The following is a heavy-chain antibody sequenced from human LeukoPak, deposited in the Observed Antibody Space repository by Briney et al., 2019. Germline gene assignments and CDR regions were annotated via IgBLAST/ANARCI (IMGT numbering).Heavy chain of an antibody. CDR3: ARLYYYGSGEVDY. CDR1: GYTFTSYG. J-gene: IGHJ4*02. D-gene: IGHD3-10*01. V-gene: IGHV1-18*04. Sequence: EASVKVTFKASGYTFTSYGISWVRQAPGQGLEWMGWISAYNGNTNYSQKLQGRVTMTTDTSTSTAYMELRSLRSDDTAVYYCARLYYYGSGEVDYWGQGTLVTVSS. CDR2: ISAYNGNT.